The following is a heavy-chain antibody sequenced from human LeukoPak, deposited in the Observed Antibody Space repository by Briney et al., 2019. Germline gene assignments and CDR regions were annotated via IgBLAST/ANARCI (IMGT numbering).Heavy chain of an antibody. CDR2: INPNSGGT. CDR1: GYTFTGYY. J-gene: IGHJ6*02. D-gene: IGHD3-22*01. CDR3: VREYYYDSSGYHIRGYYYGMDV. Sequence: AASVKVSCKASGYTFTGYYMHWVRQAPGQGLEWMGWINPNSGGTNYAQKFQGRVTMTRDTSISTAYMELSRLRSDDTAVYYCVREYYYDSSGYHIRGYYYGMDVWGQGTTVTVSS. V-gene: IGHV1-2*02.